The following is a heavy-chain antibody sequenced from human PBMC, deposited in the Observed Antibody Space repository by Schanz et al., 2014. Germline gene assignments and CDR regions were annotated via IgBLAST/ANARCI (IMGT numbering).Heavy chain of an antibody. CDR1: GFIVRSNY. V-gene: IGHV3-74*01. J-gene: IGHJ3*02. D-gene: IGHD4-17*01. CDR2: INSVGSNT. Sequence: EVELVESGGGLVQPGGSLRLSCAVSGFIVRSNYMTWVRQAPGKGLEWVARINSVGSNTDYADSVTGRFTISRDNAKNTLYLQMNTLRAEDTAVYYCARKMKLGVYGGKGHDSLDIWGQGTMVTGSS. CDR3: ARKMKLGVYGGKGHDSLDI.